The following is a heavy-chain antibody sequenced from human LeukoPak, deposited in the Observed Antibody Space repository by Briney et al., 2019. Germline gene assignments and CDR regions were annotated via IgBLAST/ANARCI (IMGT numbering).Heavy chain of an antibody. J-gene: IGHJ6*02. V-gene: IGHV4-31*03. CDR2: IYYSGST. CDR3: ARDLSGMDV. CDR1: GGSISSGGYS. Sequence: SQTLSLTCTVSGGSISSGGYSWSWIRQHPGKGLEWIGYIYYSGSTYYNPSLKSRVTISVDTSKNQFSLKLSSVTAADTAVYYCARDLSGMDVWGQGTTVTVSS.